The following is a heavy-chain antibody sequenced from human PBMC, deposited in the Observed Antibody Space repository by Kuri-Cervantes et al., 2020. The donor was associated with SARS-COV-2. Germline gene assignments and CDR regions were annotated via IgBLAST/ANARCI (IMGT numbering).Heavy chain of an antibody. Sequence: ASVKVSCKASGYTFTGYYMHWVRQAPGQGLEWMGWINPNSGGTNYAQKFQGWVTMTRDTSISTVYMELSRLRSDDTAVYYCVRLRELSYWYFDLWGRGTLVTVSS. CDR3: VRLRELSYWYFDL. CDR1: GYTFTGYY. CDR2: INPNSGGT. V-gene: IGHV1-2*04. D-gene: IGHD1-7*01. J-gene: IGHJ2*01.